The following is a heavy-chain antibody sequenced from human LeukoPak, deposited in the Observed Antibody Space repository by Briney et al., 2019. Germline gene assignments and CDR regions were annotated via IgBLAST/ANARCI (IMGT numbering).Heavy chain of an antibody. D-gene: IGHD2-21*01. CDR2: INHSGST. CDR1: GGSFSGYY. CDR3: ARGAIPYPRRQGWFDP. J-gene: IGHJ5*02. V-gene: IGHV4-34*01. Sequence: PSETLSLTCAVYGGSFSGYYWSWLRQPPGKGLEWIGEINHSGSTNYNPSLKSRVTISVDTSKNQFSLKLSSVTAADTAVYYCARGAIPYPRRQGWFDPWGQGTLVTVSS.